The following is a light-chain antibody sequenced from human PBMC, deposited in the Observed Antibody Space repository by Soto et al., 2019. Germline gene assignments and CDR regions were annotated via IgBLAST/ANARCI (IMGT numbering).Light chain of an antibody. J-gene: IGKJ5*01. Sequence: EIVLTQSPATLSLSPGERATLSCRASQSVSSFLAWYQHKPGQAPRLLIYDASNRATGIPARFSGSGSGTEFTLTISSLEPEDFALYYCQQRSNWRITFGQGTRLEIK. CDR3: QQRSNWRIT. CDR1: QSVSSF. CDR2: DAS. V-gene: IGKV3-11*01.